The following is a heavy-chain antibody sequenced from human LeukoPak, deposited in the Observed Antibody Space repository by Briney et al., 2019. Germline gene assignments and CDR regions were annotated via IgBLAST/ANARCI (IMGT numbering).Heavy chain of an antibody. CDR2: INSDGSST. D-gene: IGHD6-19*01. Sequence: PGGSLRLSCAASGFTFSSYWMHWVRQAPGKGLVWVSRINSDGSSTSYADSVKGRFTISRDNAKNTLYPQMNSLRAEDTAVYYCARRGYSSGWYEWYFDLWGRGNLVTVSS. J-gene: IGHJ2*01. V-gene: IGHV3-74*01. CDR3: ARRGYSSGWYEWYFDL. CDR1: GFTFSSYW.